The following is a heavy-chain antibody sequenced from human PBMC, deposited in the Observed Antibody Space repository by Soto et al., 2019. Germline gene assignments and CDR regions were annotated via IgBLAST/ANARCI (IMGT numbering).Heavy chain of an antibody. CDR1: GYTFTGYY. Sequence: QVQLVQSGAEVKKPGASVKVSCKASGYTFTGYYMHWVRPAPGQGLAWMGGISPTSGVTNYAQKFHGRVTMPRDTPISTAYMERSRLRSDDTAVYYCARGMGYCSGGSCYYGMDVWGQGTTFTVSS. D-gene: IGHD2-15*01. J-gene: IGHJ6*02. V-gene: IGHV1-2*02. CDR2: ISPTSGVT. CDR3: ARGMGYCSGGSCYYGMDV.